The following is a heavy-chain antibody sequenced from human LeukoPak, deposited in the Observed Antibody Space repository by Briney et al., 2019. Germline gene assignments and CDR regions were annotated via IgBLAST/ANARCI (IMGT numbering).Heavy chain of an antibody. CDR3: ARRSYTSTWYFATWYFDY. J-gene: IGHJ4*02. CDR2: MNPSGNT. CDR1: GESFSGFY. Sequence: SETLSLTCAVYGESFSGFYWSWIPQPPGKTLEWIGEMNPSGNTNYNPSLQSRATISVDTSKNQFSLKLNSVTAADAAVYYCARRSYTSTWYFATWYFDYWGRGTLVTVSS. D-gene: IGHD3-10*01. V-gene: IGHV4-34*01.